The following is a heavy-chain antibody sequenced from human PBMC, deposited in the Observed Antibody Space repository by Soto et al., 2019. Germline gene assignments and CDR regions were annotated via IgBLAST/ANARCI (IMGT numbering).Heavy chain of an antibody. J-gene: IGHJ4*02. V-gene: IGHV1-46*01. CDR2: VNPSGGHT. Sequence: QVQLVQSGAEVKKPGASVKVSCKASGDTFTDYYIHWVRQAPGQGLEWMGTVNPSGGHTTYAQHFLGRMTMTRDPSTSTLYLELTSLTSAATAVYYCARGGHVVVVTAALDSWGQGTLVTVSS. CDR1: GDTFTDYY. D-gene: IGHD2-21*02. CDR3: ARGGHVVVVTAALDS.